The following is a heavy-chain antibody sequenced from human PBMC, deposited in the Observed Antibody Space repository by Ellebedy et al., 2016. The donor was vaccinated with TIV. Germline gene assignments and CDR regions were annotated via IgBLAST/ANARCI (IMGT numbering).Heavy chain of an antibody. D-gene: IGHD1-1*01. J-gene: IGHJ4*02. CDR2: INTNSGNT. CDR1: AYTFTSYD. Sequence: ASVKVSCXASAYTFTSYDINWVRQPTAQGLEWMGWINTNSGNTGYAKKFQGRVTMTRNTSISTAYMELSSLRSEDTAVYYCARADWNDADFDYWGQGTLVTVSS. V-gene: IGHV1-8*01. CDR3: ARADWNDADFDY.